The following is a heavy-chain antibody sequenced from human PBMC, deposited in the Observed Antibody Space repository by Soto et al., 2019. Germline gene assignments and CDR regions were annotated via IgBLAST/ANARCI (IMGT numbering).Heavy chain of an antibody. D-gene: IGHD3-10*01. CDR1: GFTFSSYW. Sequence: GGSLRLSCAASGFTFSSYWMHWVRQAPGKGLVWVSRINSDGSSTSYADSVKGRFTISRDNAKNTLFLQMNSLISEDTVVYYCARSGSGSHQSVWGQGTTVTVSS. V-gene: IGHV3-74*01. CDR3: ARSGSGSHQSV. CDR2: INSDGSST. J-gene: IGHJ6*02.